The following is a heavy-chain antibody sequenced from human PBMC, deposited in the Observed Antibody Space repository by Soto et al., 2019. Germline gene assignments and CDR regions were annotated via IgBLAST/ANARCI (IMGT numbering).Heavy chain of an antibody. CDR3: AHSRNLITEDAQVGDFDY. CDR1: GFSLTTDGVG. Sequence: QITLKESGPTLVKPTQTLTLTCSFSGFSLTTDGVGVGWVRQPPGEALEWLALIYWDDDERYSPSLTTRLTITKDPSQNQVVLRMTNMDPVDTATYYCAHSRNLITEDAQVGDFDYWGQGTLVTVSS. D-gene: IGHD3-10*01. J-gene: IGHJ4*02. CDR2: IYWDDDE. V-gene: IGHV2-5*02.